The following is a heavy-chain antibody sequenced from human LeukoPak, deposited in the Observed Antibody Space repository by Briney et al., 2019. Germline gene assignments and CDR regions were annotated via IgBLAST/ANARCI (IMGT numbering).Heavy chain of an antibody. V-gene: IGHV3-48*02. CDR1: GFTFSSYE. Sequence: GGSLRLSCAASGFTFSSYEMNWVRQAPGKGLEWVSYISSSSRTIYYADSVKGRFTISRDNAKNSLFLQMNSLRDEDTAEYYCARGGAHGDYGMDVWGPGTTVTVPS. CDR3: ARGGAHGDYGMDV. J-gene: IGHJ6*02. D-gene: IGHD4-17*01. CDR2: ISSSSRTI.